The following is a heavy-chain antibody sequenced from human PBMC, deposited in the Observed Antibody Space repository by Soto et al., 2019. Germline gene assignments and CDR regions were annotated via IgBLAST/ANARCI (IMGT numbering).Heavy chain of an antibody. Sequence: QVQLQESGPGLVKPSGTLSLTCAVSGDSIKTNYWWSWVRQPPGKGLEWIGEVYHHGLTNYNPSLKSRVTMSVDTSRNQFSLRLTSVTAADTAIDYCARDAAVPGESDRFDYWGQGTLVTVSS. CDR1: GDSIKTNYW. CDR3: ARDAAVPGESDRFDY. J-gene: IGHJ4*02. V-gene: IGHV4-4*02. D-gene: IGHD6-19*01. CDR2: VYHHGLT.